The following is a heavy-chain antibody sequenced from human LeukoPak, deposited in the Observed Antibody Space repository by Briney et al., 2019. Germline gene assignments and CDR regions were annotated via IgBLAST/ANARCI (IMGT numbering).Heavy chain of an antibody. V-gene: IGHV4-59*12. D-gene: IGHD3-22*01. CDR2: IXXXXXX. CDR1: GGSISSYX. J-gene: IGHJ4*02. CDR3: ARDGHDSSLDY. Sequence: SETLSPTCTVSGGSISSYXWSWIRQPPGKGLEWIGYIXXXXXXXXXXXXXXXXXXXVXTXKXQFSLKLSSVTAADTAVYYCARDGHDSSLDYWGQGTLVTVSS.